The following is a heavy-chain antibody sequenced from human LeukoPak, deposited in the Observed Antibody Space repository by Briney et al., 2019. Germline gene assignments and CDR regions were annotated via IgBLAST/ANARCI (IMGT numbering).Heavy chain of an antibody. CDR3: ARGPIVGATTWFDP. CDR1: GFTFSNYW. V-gene: IGHV3-74*01. D-gene: IGHD1-26*01. J-gene: IGHJ5*02. CDR2: IGSDGSST. Sequence: GRSLRLSCAASGFTFSNYWMHWVRHAQGKGLVWVSRIGSDGSSTNYADSVKGRFTISRDNAKNMLYLQMNSLRVEDTAVYYCARGPIVGATTWFDPWGQGTLVTVSS.